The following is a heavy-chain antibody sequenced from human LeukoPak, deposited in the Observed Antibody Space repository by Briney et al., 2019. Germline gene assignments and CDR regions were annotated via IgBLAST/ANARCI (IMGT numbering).Heavy chain of an antibody. J-gene: IGHJ4*02. Sequence: ASVKVSCKASGYTFTGYYMHWVRQAPGQGLEWMGWINPNSGGTNYAQKFQGRVTMTRDTSTSTAYMELSRLRSDDTAVYYCARDRGLYNWNYVGYWGQGTLVTVSS. V-gene: IGHV1-2*02. CDR2: INPNSGGT. CDR3: ARDRGLYNWNYVGY. D-gene: IGHD1-20*01. CDR1: GYTFTGYY.